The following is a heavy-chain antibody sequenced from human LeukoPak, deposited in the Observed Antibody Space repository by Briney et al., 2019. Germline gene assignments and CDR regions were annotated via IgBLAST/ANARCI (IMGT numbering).Heavy chain of an antibody. CDR3: ARGGYYGSGNDFRFDP. D-gene: IGHD3-10*01. J-gene: IGHJ5*02. V-gene: IGHV3-30*02. CDR2: IQYDGSNE. Sequence: GGSLRLSCAASGFTFSSYGMHWVRQAPGKGLEWVAYIQYDGSNEQYADSVKGRFSISRDSSKNILYLQMNSLRAEDTAVYYCARGGYYGSGNDFRFDPWGQGTLVTVSS. CDR1: GFTFSSYG.